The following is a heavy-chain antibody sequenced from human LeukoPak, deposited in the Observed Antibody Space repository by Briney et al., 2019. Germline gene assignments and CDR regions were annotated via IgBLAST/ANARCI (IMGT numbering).Heavy chain of an antibody. J-gene: IGHJ4*02. V-gene: IGHV4-59*01. CDR2: IYYSGST. Sequence: SETLSLTCTVSGGSISSYYWSWIRQPPGKGLEWIGYIYYSGSTNYNPSLKSRVTISVDTSKNQFSLKLSSVTAADTAVYYCASRSGSSSWYYFDYWGQGTLVTVSS. CDR1: GGSISSYY. D-gene: IGHD6-13*01. CDR3: ASRSGSSSWYYFDY.